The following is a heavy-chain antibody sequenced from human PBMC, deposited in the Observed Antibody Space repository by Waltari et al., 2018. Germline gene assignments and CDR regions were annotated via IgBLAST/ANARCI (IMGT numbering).Heavy chain of an antibody. V-gene: IGHV3-21*05. CDR1: GFPLRSHN. D-gene: IGHD4-17*01. J-gene: IGHJ4*02. Sequence: EVQLVESGGGVVKPGGSLRLACAASGFPLRSHNMNWVRQAPGKGLEWVSIISYSSSYIYYADSVKGRFTVSRDNAKNSLYLQMNSLRAEDTAVYYCARDHEYGGKADYWGQGTLVTVSS. CDR3: ARDHEYGGKADY. CDR2: ISYSSSYI.